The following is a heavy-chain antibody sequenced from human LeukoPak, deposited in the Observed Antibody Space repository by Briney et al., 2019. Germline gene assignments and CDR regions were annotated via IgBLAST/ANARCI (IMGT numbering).Heavy chain of an antibody. D-gene: IGHD6-19*01. Sequence: PSETLSLTCTVSGGSISSGGYYWSWIRQHPGKGLEWIGYIYYSGSTYYNPSLKSRVTISVDTSKNQFFLKLSSVTAADTAVYYCARDSSGWYRGFDYWGQGTLVTVSS. CDR2: IYYSGST. CDR3: ARDSSGWYRGFDY. CDR1: GGSISSGGYY. J-gene: IGHJ4*02. V-gene: IGHV4-31*03.